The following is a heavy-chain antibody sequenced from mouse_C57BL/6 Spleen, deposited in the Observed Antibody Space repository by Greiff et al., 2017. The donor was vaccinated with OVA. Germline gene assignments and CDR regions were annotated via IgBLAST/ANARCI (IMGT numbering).Heavy chain of an antibody. J-gene: IGHJ3*01. CDR2: IDPSDSYT. V-gene: IGHV1-59*01. D-gene: IGHD2-4*01. Sequence: QVQLQQPGAELVRPGTSVKLSCKASGYTFTSYWMHWVKQRPGQGLEWIGVIDPSDSYTNYNQKFKGKATLTVDTSSSTAYMQLSSLTSEDSAVYDCARNTGDYDGAWFAYWGQGTLVTVSA. CDR3: ARNTGDYDGAWFAY. CDR1: GYTFTSYW.